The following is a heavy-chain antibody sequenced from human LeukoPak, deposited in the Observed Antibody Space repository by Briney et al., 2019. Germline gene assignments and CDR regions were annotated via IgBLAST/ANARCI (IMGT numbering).Heavy chain of an antibody. J-gene: IGHJ4*02. Sequence: GGSLRLSCAASGFTFSSYAKSWVRQAPGKGLEWVSAISGSGGSTYYADSVKGRFTISRDNSKNTLYLQMNSLRAEDTAVYYCAKDPYYDILTGYGDYWGQGTLVTVSS. D-gene: IGHD3-9*01. V-gene: IGHV3-23*01. CDR1: GFTFSSYA. CDR3: AKDPYYDILTGYGDY. CDR2: ISGSGGST.